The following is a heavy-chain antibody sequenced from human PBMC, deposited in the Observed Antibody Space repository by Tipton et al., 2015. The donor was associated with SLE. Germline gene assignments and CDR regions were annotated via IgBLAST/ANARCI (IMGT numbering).Heavy chain of an antibody. CDR2: IVYSGNT. V-gene: IGHV4-31*03. D-gene: IGHD5-12*01. CDR3: ARGGVGGYDYFDH. CDR1: GDPISSTSYS. J-gene: IGHJ4*02. Sequence: TLSLTCTVSGDPISSTSYSWGWIRQPPGKGLEWIGQIVYSGNTYYIPSLKSRVTISVDTSKSHFSLKLNSVTAADTAVYYCARGGVGGYDYFDHWGQGTLVTVSS.